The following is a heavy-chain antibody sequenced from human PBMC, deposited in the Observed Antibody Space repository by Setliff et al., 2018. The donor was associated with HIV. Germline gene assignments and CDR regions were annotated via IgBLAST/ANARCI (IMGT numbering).Heavy chain of an antibody. Sequence: GGSLRLSCAASGFTFSSYWMHWVRQAPGKGLVWVSRINSDGSSTSYADSVKGRFTISRDNSKNTVYLQMNSLRAEDTAEYYCARGRPTGYFDCWGQGTLVTVSS. CDR1: GFTFSSYW. CDR2: INSDGSST. J-gene: IGHJ4*02. D-gene: IGHD1-1*01. V-gene: IGHV3-74*01. CDR3: ARGRPTGYFDC.